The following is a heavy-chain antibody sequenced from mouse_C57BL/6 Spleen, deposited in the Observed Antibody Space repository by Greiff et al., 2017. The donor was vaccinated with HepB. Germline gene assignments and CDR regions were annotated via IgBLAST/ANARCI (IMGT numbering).Heavy chain of an antibody. D-gene: IGHD1-1*01. CDR1: GYSITSGYY. CDR2: ISYDGSN. Sequence: EVQLQQSGPGLVKPSQSLSLTCSVTGYSITSGYYWNWIRQFTGNKLEWMGYISYDGSNNYNPSPKNRISITRDTSKNQFFLKLNSVTTEDTATYYCAKGPRNYYGSSYLYFDVCGTGTTVTVSS. V-gene: IGHV3-6*01. J-gene: IGHJ1*03. CDR3: AKGPRNYYGSSYLYFDV.